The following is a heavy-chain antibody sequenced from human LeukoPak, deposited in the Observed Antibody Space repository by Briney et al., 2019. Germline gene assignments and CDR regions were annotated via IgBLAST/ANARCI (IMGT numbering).Heavy chain of an antibody. Sequence: SETLSLTCTVSGDSLSRYYWSWLRQPPGKGLEGVGYIYYTGTTNYNPSLKSRVTITVDTSKNQFSLRLSSVTAADTAVYYCARDVDGGNTGFFHHWGQGTLVTVSS. CDR3: ARDVDGGNTGFFHH. CDR1: GDSLSRYY. D-gene: IGHD4-23*01. CDR2: IYYTGTT. V-gene: IGHV4-59*01. J-gene: IGHJ1*01.